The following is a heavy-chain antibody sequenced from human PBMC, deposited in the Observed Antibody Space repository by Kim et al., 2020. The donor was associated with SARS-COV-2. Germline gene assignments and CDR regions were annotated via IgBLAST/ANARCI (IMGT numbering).Heavy chain of an antibody. CDR1: GDSVSSNSAS. CDR3: ARSVRGYFDY. J-gene: IGHJ4*02. D-gene: IGHD3-10*02. CDR2: TYYRSKWYN. V-gene: IGHV6-1*01. Sequence: SQTLSLTCAVSGDSVSSNSASWNWIRLSPSRVLEWLGRTYYRSKWYNDYALSVKSRISINPDTYKKQFCLQLNSVTPEDTALYYCARSVRGYFDYWGQGTLVTVSS.